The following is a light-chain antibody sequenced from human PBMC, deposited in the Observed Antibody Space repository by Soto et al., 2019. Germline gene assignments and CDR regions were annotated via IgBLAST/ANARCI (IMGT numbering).Light chain of an antibody. Sequence: EILMTQSPTTPSVSPGERATLFFRASQSVRRKVAWYQQTRGQAPRLLIYGASTRATGVPARFSGSGSGTEFTLTISNLQSEDFAVYHCQQYDKWPRTFGQGTKV. CDR2: GAS. V-gene: IGKV3-15*01. CDR3: QQYDKWPRT. J-gene: IGKJ1*01. CDR1: QSVRRK.